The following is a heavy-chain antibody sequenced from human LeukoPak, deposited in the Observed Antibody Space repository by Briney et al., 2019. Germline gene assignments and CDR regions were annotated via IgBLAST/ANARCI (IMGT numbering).Heavy chain of an antibody. CDR2: IYPGDSDT. V-gene: IGHV5-51*01. D-gene: IGHD1-26*01. CDR1: GYNYPNYW. Sequence: PGESLKISCKGSGYNYPNYWIAWVRQMSGKGLEWMGIIYPGDSDTRYSPSFQGQVTISADKSISTAYLQWSSLKASDTAMYYCARVGYSGTYFGAFDIWGQGTMVTVSS. CDR3: ARVGYSGTYFGAFDI. J-gene: IGHJ3*02.